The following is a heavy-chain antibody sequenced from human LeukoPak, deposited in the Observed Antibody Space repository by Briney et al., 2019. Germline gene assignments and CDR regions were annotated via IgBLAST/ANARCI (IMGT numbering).Heavy chain of an antibody. CDR3: ARDTYSSSLLGRNSIRF. CDR1: GFTFSSYS. V-gene: IGHV3-21*01. D-gene: IGHD6-6*01. J-gene: IGHJ4*02. CDR2: ISSSSSYI. Sequence: PGGSLRLSCAASGFTFSSYSMHWVRQAPGKGLEWVSSISSSSSYIYYADSVKGRFTISRDNAKNSLYLQMNSLRAEDTAVYYCARDTYSSSLLGRNSIRFWGQGTLVTVSS.